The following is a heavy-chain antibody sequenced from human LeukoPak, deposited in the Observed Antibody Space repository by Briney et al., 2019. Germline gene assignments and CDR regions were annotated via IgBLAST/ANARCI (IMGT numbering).Heavy chain of an antibody. CDR2: INQRGST. Sequence: SETLSLTCAVYDGSFGGDYWSWIRQPPGKGLEWIGEINQRGSTNYNPSLKSRVTISVDTSKNQFSLKLSSVTAADTAVYFCARGGDFWRGVGWFDPWGQGTLVTVSS. V-gene: IGHV4-34*01. J-gene: IGHJ5*02. CDR3: ARGGDFWRGVGWFDP. CDR1: DGSFGGDY. D-gene: IGHD3-3*01.